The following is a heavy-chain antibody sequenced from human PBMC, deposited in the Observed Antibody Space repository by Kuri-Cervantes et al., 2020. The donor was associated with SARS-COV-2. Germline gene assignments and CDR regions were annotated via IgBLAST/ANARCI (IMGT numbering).Heavy chain of an antibody. D-gene: IGHD2/OR15-2a*01. CDR3: VRPTNRGHFDY. Sequence: SETLSLTCAVYGGSFSGCSWNWIRQPPGKGLEWIGQKYYSGTTQYNPSLKSRVTILLDSSQNLFTLTVTSVTAADTAVYYCVRPTNRGHFDYWGLGTRVTVSS. J-gene: IGHJ4*02. CDR2: KYYSGTT. V-gene: IGHV4-34*01. CDR1: GGSFSGCS.